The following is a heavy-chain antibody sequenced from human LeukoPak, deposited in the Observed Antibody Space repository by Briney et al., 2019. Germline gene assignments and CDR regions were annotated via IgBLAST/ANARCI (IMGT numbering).Heavy chain of an antibody. D-gene: IGHD1-20*01. J-gene: IGHJ5*02. CDR1: GGSISSGSYY. Sequence: SETLSLTCTVSGGSISSGSYYWSWIRQPAGKGLEWIGRIYTSGSTNYNPSLKSRVTISVDTSKNQFSLKLSSVTAADTAVYYCARGSYNWNDWFDPWGQGTLVTVSS. V-gene: IGHV4-61*02. CDR3: ARGSYNWNDWFDP. CDR2: IYTSGST.